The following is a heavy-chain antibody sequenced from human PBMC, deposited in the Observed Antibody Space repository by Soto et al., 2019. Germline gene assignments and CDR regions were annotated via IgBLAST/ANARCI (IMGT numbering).Heavy chain of an antibody. V-gene: IGHV2-5*02. J-gene: IGHJ5*02. D-gene: IGHD3-22*01. CDR3: AHSLIGYYYDSSGSNWFDP. CDR1: GFAVSTSGGG. CDR2: IYWDDDK. Sequence: QTLTLTCPFAGFAVSTSGGGLSLIRQPPGKALEWLALIYWDDDKRYSPSLKSRLTITKDTSKNQVVLTMTNMDPVDTATYYCAHSLIGYYYDSSGSNWFDPWGQGTLVT.